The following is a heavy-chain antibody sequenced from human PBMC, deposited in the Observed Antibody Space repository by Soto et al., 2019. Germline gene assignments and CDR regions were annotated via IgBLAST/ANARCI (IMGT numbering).Heavy chain of an antibody. CDR3: IRDYGEPGSTNAFDI. CDR2: INGDGSGT. CDR1: GFTFSSFW. D-gene: IGHD5-12*01. V-gene: IGHV3-74*01. Sequence: LRLSCAASGFTFSSFWMHWVRQAPGEGLVWVSRINGDGSGTNYADFVEGRFTISRDNAKNTLYLQMSSLRAEDTAVYYCIRDYGEPGSTNAFDIWGQGTVVTVSS. J-gene: IGHJ3*02.